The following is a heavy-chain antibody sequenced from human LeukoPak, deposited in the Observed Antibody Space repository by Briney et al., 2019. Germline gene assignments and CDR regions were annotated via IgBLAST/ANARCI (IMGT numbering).Heavy chain of an antibody. CDR1: GGSMNNYY. CDR2: IFYSGST. CDR3: ARLRGNYFPDY. D-gene: IGHD2/OR15-2a*01. V-gene: IGHV4-59*01. Sequence: SETLSLTCTVSGGSMNNYYWTWIRQPPGKGLEWIAYIFYSGSTNYNPSLKSRVTISVDTSKNQFSLKLNSVTAADTAVYYCARLRGNYFPDYWGQGTLVTVSS. J-gene: IGHJ4*02.